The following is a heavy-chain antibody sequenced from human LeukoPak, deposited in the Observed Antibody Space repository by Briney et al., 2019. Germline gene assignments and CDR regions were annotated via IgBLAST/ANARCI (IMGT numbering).Heavy chain of an antibody. CDR2: ISANNGNT. D-gene: IGHD2/OR15-2a*01. J-gene: IGHJ4*02. CDR1: GYTFTSYG. V-gene: IGHV1-18*01. CDR3: ARLGLWKYYFDY. Sequence: ASVKVSCKASGYTFTSYGVTWVRQAPGQGLECMGWISANNGNTNYAQKFQDRVTMTTDTSTTTAYMELTSLRSDDTAVYYCARLGLWKYYFDYWGQGTLVTVSS.